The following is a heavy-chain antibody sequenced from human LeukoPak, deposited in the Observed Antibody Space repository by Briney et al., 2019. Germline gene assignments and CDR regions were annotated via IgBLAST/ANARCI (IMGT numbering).Heavy chain of an antibody. CDR3: TRVIRLSGGRYYFDY. CDR2: IRSKSYSGTT. J-gene: IGHJ4*02. D-gene: IGHD2-21*01. Sequence: GGSLRLSCTASGFNLGDYAMSWVRQAPGKGLEWVGFIRSKSYSGTTEYAASVKGRFTVSRDDSKSVAYLQVNSLTTEDTAVYYCTRVIRLSGGRYYFDYWGQGTLVTVSS. CDR1: GFNLGDYA. V-gene: IGHV3-49*04.